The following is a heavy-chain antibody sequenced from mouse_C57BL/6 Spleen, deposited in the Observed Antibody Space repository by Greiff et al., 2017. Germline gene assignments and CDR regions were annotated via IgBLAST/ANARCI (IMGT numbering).Heavy chain of an antibody. Sequence: QVQLQQPGAELVKPGASVKMSCKASGYTFTSYWITWVKQRPGQGLEWIGDIYPGSGSTNYNEKFKSKATLTVDTSSSTAYMQLSSLTSEDSAVYYCASGDDGYYVGYAMDYWGQGTSVTVSS. CDR1: GYTFTSYW. J-gene: IGHJ4*01. D-gene: IGHD2-3*01. CDR2: IYPGSGST. V-gene: IGHV1-55*01. CDR3: ASGDDGYYVGYAMDY.